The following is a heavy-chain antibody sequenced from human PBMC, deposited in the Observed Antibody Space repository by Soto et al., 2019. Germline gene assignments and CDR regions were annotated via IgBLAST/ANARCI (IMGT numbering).Heavy chain of an antibody. V-gene: IGHV3-23*01. CDR1: GFTFSSYA. CDR2: ISGSGGST. Sequence: GGSLRLSCAASGFTFSSYAMSWVRQAPGKGLEWVSAISGSGGSTYYADSVKGRFTISRDNSKNTLYLQMNSLRAEDTAVYYCANLYYSEYYGMDVWGQGTTVTVSS. CDR3: ANLYYSEYYGMDV. J-gene: IGHJ6*02.